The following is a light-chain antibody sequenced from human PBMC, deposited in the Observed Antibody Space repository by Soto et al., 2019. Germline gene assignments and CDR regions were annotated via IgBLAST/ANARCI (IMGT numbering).Light chain of an antibody. CDR2: DAT. J-gene: IGKJ2*01. Sequence: DILMTQSPATLSASLGDRVTITCRASQSISKWVAWYQQKPGKAATILISDATSLEGGVPSRFSGSGSGTLSTLTIRILQPDDFATYCCQQYDRYSYSFGQGTKLEIK. V-gene: IGKV1-5*01. CDR1: QSISKW. CDR3: QQYDRYSYS.